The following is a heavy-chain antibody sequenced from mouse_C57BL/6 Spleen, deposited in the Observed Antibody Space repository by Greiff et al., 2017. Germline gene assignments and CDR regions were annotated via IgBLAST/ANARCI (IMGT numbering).Heavy chain of an antibody. V-gene: IGHV5-12*01. CDR2: ISNGGGST. J-gene: IGHJ2*01. Sequence: VTVEESGGGLVQPGGSLKLFCPASGFPFSDYYMYWVRQTPEKRLEWVAYISNGGGSTYYPDTVKGRFTISRDNAKNTLYLEMGRLKSEGTAMYYCASGYLDYWGQGTTLTVSS. CDR1: GFPFSDYY. CDR3: ASGYLDY.